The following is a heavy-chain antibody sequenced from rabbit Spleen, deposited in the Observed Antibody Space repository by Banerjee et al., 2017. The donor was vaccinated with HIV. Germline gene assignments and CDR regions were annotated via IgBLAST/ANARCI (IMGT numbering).Heavy chain of an antibody. Sequence: QSLEESGGDLVKPGASLTLTCTASGFSFSSNYYMCWVRQAPGKGLEWIACIYTGSSGSTYYACGAKGRFTISKASSTTVTLQMTSLTVADTATYFCARDSGTSFSSYGMDLWGQGTLVTVS. CDR1: GFSFSSNYY. CDR3: ARDSGTSFSSYGMDL. D-gene: IGHD8-1*01. J-gene: IGHJ6*01. V-gene: IGHV1S40*01. CDR2: IYTGSSGST.